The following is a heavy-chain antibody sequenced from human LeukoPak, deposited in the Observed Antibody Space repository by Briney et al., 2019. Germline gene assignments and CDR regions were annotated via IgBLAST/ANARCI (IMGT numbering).Heavy chain of an antibody. D-gene: IGHD3-9*01. V-gene: IGHV4-34*01. J-gene: IGHJ5*02. CDR2: INHSGST. CDR3: ARVYFARFDP. CDR1: GGSFSGYY. Sequence: PSETLSLTCAVFGGSFSGYYWSWSRQPPGKGPEWIGEINHSGSTNHNSSLKSRVTISLDTSKNQFSLKLSSVTAADTAVYYCARVYFARFDPWGQGTLVTVSS.